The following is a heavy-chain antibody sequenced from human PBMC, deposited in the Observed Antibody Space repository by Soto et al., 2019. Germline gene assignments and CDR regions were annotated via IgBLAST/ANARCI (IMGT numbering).Heavy chain of an antibody. CDR2: LGDERGHT. V-gene: IGHV1-18*04. Sequence: QIQMVQSGAEMKQPGTSVKVSCQTSSYTVRTGGFSWLRQAPGEGPEWMGWLGDERGHTNYAQKFRGRHTLPTDTSTSTIYMELTSLRSDDTAVYYCARDGDQCDQRFCDYWGQGTLVTVSS. CDR1: SYTVRTGG. D-gene: IGHD7-27*01. CDR3: ARDGDQCDQRFCDY. J-gene: IGHJ4*02.